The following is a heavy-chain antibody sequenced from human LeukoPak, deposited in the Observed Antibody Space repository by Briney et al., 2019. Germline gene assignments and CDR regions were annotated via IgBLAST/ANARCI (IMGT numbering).Heavy chain of an antibody. V-gene: IGHV3-48*03. CDR1: GFTFSSYA. J-gene: IGHJ4*02. D-gene: IGHD4-17*01. CDR3: ARGVNDYGDYRGFDH. CDR2: ISSSGTPV. Sequence: GGSLRLSCAASGFTFSSYAMNWVRQTPGKGLEVISSISSSGTPVYYADSVKGRFTLSRDNARKSLSLEMNSLRAEDTAVYFCARGVNDYGDYRGFDHWGQGTLVTVSS.